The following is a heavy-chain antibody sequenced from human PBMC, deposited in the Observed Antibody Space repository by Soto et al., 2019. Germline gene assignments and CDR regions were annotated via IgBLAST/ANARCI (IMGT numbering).Heavy chain of an antibody. Sequence: QVQLQESGPGLVKPSGTQSLTCAVSGGSISSSNWWSWVRQPPGKGLEWIGEIYHSGSTNYNPSLKTRVTISVDKSKNQFSLKLSSVTAADTPVYYCVRGTTRGGYTRHTWIDYWGQGTLVTVSS. D-gene: IGHD5-12*01. J-gene: IGHJ4*02. CDR2: IYHSGST. CDR3: VRGTTRGGYTRHTWIDY. CDR1: GGSISSSNW. V-gene: IGHV4-4*02.